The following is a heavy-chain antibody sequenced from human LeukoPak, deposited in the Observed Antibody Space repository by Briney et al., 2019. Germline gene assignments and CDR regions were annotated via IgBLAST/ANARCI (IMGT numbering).Heavy chain of an antibody. J-gene: IGHJ4*02. V-gene: IGHV1-2*02. CDR1: GYTFTGYY. Sequence: ASAKVSCKASGYTFTGYYMHWVRQAPGQGLEWMGWINPNSGGTNYAQKFQGRVTMTRDTSISTAYMELSRLRSDDTAVYYCARDSKYYDFWSGSSPDDYWGQGTLVTVSS. CDR3: ARDSKYYDFWSGSSPDDY. D-gene: IGHD3-3*01. CDR2: INPNSGGT.